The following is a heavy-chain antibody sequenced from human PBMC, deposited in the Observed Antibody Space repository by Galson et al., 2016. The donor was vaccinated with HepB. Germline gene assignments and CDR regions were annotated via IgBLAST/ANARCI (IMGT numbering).Heavy chain of an antibody. CDR1: GYSFTSFW. CDR2: IYPGDSDA. Sequence: QSGAEVKKPGESLKISCQGSGYSFTSFWIGWVRQMPGKGLEWMGIIYPGDSDARHSPSFQGQVTISADKSISTAYLQWSSLRASDTAMYFCARPRGYDNYFDYWGQGTLVTVSS. V-gene: IGHV5-51*01. J-gene: IGHJ4*02. CDR3: ARPRGYDNYFDY. D-gene: IGHD5-12*01.